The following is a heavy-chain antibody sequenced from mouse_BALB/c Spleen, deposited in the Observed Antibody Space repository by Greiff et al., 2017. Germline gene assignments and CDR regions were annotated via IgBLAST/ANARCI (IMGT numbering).Heavy chain of an antibody. CDR3: GRWGTASAY. D-gene: IGHD1-2*01. Sequence: VQLQQSGAELAKPGASVKMSCKASGYTFTSYWMHWVKQRPGQGLEWIGYINPSTGYTEYNQKFKDKATLTADKSSSTAYMQLSSLTSEDSAVYYGGRWGTASAYWGQGTLVTVSA. CDR1: GYTFTSYW. V-gene: IGHV1-7*01. CDR2: INPSTGYT. J-gene: IGHJ3*01.